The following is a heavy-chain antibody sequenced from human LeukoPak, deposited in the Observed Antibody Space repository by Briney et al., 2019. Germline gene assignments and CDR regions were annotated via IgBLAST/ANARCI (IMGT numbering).Heavy chain of an antibody. CDR2: IYYSGST. J-gene: IGHJ4*02. D-gene: IGHD1-1*01. Sequence: PSETLSLTCAVYGGSFSGYYWGWVRQPPGKGLEWIGSIYYSGSTNYNPSLKSRVTISVDTSKNQFSLKLSSVTAADTAVYYCARGYAEDYFDYWGQGTLVTVSS. CDR3: ARGYAEDYFDY. CDR1: GGSFSGYY. V-gene: IGHV4-59*01.